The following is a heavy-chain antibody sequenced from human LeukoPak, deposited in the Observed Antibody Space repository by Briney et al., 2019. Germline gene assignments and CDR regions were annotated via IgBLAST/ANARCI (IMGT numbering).Heavy chain of an antibody. CDR3: ARGGTDYFSAGYFDL. D-gene: IGHD2/OR15-2a*01. CDR2: IIPIFGTA. Sequence: ASVKVSCKASGGTFSSYAISWVRQAPGQGLEWMGRIIPIFGTANYAQKFQGRVTITTDESTGTAYMELSSLRSEDTAVYYCARGGTDYFSAGYFDLWGRGTLVTVSS. CDR1: GGTFSSYA. V-gene: IGHV1-69*05. J-gene: IGHJ2*01.